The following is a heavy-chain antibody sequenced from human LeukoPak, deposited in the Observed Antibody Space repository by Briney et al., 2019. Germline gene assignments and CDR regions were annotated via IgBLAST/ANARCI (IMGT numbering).Heavy chain of an antibody. CDR1: GFTFDDYA. J-gene: IGHJ4*02. Sequence: GGSLRLSCAASGFTFDDYAMHWVRQAPGKGLEWVSGISWNSGSIGYADSVKGRFTISRDNAKNSLYLQMNSLSAEDTALYYCAKGTSSGYSYGNFDYWGQGTLVTVSS. CDR3: AKGTSSGYSYGNFDY. CDR2: ISWNSGSI. V-gene: IGHV3-9*01. D-gene: IGHD5-18*01.